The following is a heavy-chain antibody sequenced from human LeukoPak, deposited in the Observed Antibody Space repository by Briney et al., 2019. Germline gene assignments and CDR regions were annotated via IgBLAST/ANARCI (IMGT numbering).Heavy chain of an antibody. CDR3: ARAFQSLGGLSLPDY. D-gene: IGHD3-16*02. CDR1: GYSFTNYA. Sequence: ASVKVSCKASGYSFTNYAMNWVRQAPGQGLEWMGWIHPSTGNPTYAQGFTGRFVFSLDTSVSTTYLQISSLKAEDTAVYFCARAFQSLGGLSLPDYWGQGTLVTVSS. CDR2: IHPSTGNP. V-gene: IGHV7-4-1*02. J-gene: IGHJ4*02.